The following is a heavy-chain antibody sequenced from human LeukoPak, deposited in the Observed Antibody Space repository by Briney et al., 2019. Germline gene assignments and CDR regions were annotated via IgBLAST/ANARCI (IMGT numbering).Heavy chain of an antibody. CDR3: ARGGIWSAEYIQH. CDR1: VYIFTGYY. CDR2: INPNRGGT. J-gene: IGHJ1*01. D-gene: IGHD6-13*01. Sequence: GASVKVSCKASVYIFTGYYMHWVRQAPGQGREWMGWINPNRGGTNYAQKFEGRVTMTRDTSISTAYMELSRLRSHDTAVYYCARGGIWSAEYIQHWGQGTLVTVP. V-gene: IGHV1-2*02.